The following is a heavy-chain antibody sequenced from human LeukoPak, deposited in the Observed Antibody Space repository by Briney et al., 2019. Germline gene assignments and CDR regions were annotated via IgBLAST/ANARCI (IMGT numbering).Heavy chain of an antibody. CDR1: GDSITNTNYY. J-gene: IGHJ3*01. CDR2: IYYTGTT. D-gene: IGHD6-13*01. Sequence: SETLSLTCTLSGDSITNTNYYWGWIRQPPGKGLEGIGIIYYTGTTYYNPSLKSRLTMSVDTSKNQFSLKVRSVTAADTAVFFCARLWSSFDGFDVWGQGTMVAVSS. CDR3: ARLWSSFDGFDV. V-gene: IGHV4-39*01.